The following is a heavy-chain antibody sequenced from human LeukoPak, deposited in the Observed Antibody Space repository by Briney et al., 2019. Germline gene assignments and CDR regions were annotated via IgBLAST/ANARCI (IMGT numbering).Heavy chain of an antibody. J-gene: IGHJ4*02. CDR2: ITGNGGST. V-gene: IGHV3-64D*09. CDR1: GFTFSSYS. D-gene: IGHD3-22*01. CDR3: VKSDYRDSSGYYPYGY. Sequence: PGGSLRLSCSASGFTFSSYSMHWVRQAPGKGLEYVSAITGNGGSTYYADSVKGRFTISRDNSKNTLYLQMSSLRAEDTAVYYCVKSDYRDSSGYYPYGYWGQGTLVTVCS.